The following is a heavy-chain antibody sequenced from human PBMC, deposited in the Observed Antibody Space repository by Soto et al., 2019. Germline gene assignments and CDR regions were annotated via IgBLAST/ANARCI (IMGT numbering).Heavy chain of an antibody. Sequence: EVQLVESGGGLVKPGGSLRLSCVASGLTFSSYTMNWVRQAPGKGLEWVSSISPSSGYIYYADSVKGRFTVSRDNAKNSLSLQMNSLRAEDTAVYYCARDRNWGQYSSGWSYWGQGTLVTVSS. CDR1: GLTFSSYT. CDR3: ARDRNWGQYSSGWSY. CDR2: ISPSSGYI. V-gene: IGHV3-21*01. D-gene: IGHD6-19*01. J-gene: IGHJ4*02.